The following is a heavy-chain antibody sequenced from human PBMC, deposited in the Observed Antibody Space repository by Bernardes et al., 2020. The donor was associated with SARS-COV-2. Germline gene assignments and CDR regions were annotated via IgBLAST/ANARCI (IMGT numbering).Heavy chain of an antibody. D-gene: IGHD6-19*01. V-gene: IGHV3-30*18. CDR2: ISHDGGHK. CDR1: GFIFSDYA. CDR3: AKILTSGWFDLRVGYFEN. Sequence: GGSLRLSCAASGFIFSDYAMHWVRQAPGKGLEWVALISHDGGHKYYADSVRGRFTVSRDNSKNTLYLQINSLRAKDTAMYYCAKILTSGWFDLRVGYFENWGQGTLVTVSS. J-gene: IGHJ4*02.